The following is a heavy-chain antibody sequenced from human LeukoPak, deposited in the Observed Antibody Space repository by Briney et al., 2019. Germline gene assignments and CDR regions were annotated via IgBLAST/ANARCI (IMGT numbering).Heavy chain of an antibody. Sequence: GGSLRLSCVVSGFTFSSYAMSWVRQAPGKGLEWVSTISGSGGATYYADSVKGRFTISRDNSKNTLYLQMNSLRAEDTAVYYCAKDRGGYVTFYVWFDLWGQGTLVTVSS. CDR1: GFTFSSYA. D-gene: IGHD2/OR15-2a*01. J-gene: IGHJ5*02. CDR2: ISGSGGAT. V-gene: IGHV3-23*01. CDR3: AKDRGGYVTFYVWFDL.